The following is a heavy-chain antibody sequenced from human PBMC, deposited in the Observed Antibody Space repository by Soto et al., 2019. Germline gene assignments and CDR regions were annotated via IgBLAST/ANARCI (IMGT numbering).Heavy chain of an antibody. CDR2: IWYDGSNK. V-gene: IGHV3-33*01. J-gene: IGHJ5*02. CDR1: GFTFRNYG. CDR3: ARDVRSRRYDL. D-gene: IGHD3-10*02. Sequence: QVQLVESGGGVVQPGRSLRLSCAASGFTFRNYGMHWVRQAPGKGLEWLAVIWYDGSNKYYADSVKGRFTISRDNSKNAEDLEMNGLRDEATAVYYCARDVRSRRYDLWGQGTLVIVSS.